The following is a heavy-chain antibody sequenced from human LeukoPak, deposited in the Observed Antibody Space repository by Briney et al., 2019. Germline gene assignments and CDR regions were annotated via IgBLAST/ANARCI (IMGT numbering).Heavy chain of an antibody. CDR2: IYTSGST. V-gene: IGHV4-4*07. D-gene: IGHD3-10*01. CDR1: GGSISSYY. CDR3: ASHRRDYYGSGSYFDY. J-gene: IGHJ4*02. Sequence: SETLSLTCTVSGGSISSYYWSWIRQPAGKGLEWIGRIYTSGSTNYNPSLKSRVTMSVDTSKNQFSLKLSSVTAADTAVYYCASHRRDYYGSGSYFDYWGQGTLVTVSS.